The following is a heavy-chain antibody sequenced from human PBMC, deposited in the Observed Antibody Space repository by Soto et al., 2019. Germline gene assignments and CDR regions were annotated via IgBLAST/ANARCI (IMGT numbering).Heavy chain of an antibody. V-gene: IGHV3-23*04. D-gene: IGHD2-15*01. J-gene: IGHJ3*01. Sequence: EVQLVESGGGLVQPGGSLRLSCAASGSTFSTTAMTWVRQAPGKGLKWVSAITASGLTTYHADSVKGRFTISRVQSNNTLYLQRNSMRVEDTAIYYCAEAATPGGSPRSGGQGTMVIVSS. CDR1: GSTFSTTA. CDR3: AEAATPGGSPRS. CDR2: ITASGLTT.